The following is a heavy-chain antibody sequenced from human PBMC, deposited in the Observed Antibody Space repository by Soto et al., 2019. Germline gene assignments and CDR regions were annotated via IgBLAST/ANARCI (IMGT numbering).Heavy chain of an antibody. J-gene: IGHJ5*02. Sequence: SETLSLTCTVSGGSISSGDYYWSWIRKPPGKGLEWIGYIYYSGSTYYNPSLKSRVTISVDTSKNQFSLKLSSVTAADPAVYYCARVNWNDVWFDPWGQGTLVTVSS. D-gene: IGHD1-1*01. V-gene: IGHV4-30-4*01. CDR2: IYYSGST. CDR1: GGSISSGDYY. CDR3: ARVNWNDVWFDP.